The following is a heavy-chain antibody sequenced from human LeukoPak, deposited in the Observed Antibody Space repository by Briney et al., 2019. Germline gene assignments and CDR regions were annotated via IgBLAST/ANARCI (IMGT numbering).Heavy chain of an antibody. CDR1: GGSISSGGYS. Sequence: SETLSLTCAVSGGSISSGGYSWSWIRQPPGKGLEWIGYIYHSGSTYYNPSLKSRVTISVDRSKDQFSLKLSSVTAADTAVYYCARRPLYYYYGMDVWGQGTTVTVSS. CDR2: IYHSGST. V-gene: IGHV4-30-2*01. J-gene: IGHJ6*02. CDR3: ARRPLYYYYGMDV.